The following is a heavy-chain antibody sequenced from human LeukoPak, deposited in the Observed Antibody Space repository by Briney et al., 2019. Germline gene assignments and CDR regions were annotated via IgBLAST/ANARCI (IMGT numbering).Heavy chain of an antibody. D-gene: IGHD1-20*01. CDR3: ARDFPGITKLPAS. CDR1: GYTFTTSS. V-gene: IGHV1-18*01. J-gene: IGHJ5*02. CDR2: IDPYRGNK. Sequence: ASVRVSCKASGYTFTTSSITWVRQAPGQGLEWMGWIDPYRGNKNYAQKLQGRVTLTTDTSTCTAYMELRSLRSVDTAVYYCARDFPGITKLPASWGQGTLVTVSS.